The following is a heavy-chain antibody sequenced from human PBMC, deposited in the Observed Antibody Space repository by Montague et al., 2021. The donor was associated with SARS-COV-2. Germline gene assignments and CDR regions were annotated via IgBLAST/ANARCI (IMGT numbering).Heavy chain of an antibody. Sequence: SETLSLTCTVSGGSISSYYWSWIRQPPGKGLEWIGYIYYSGSTNYNPSLKSRVTISVDTSKNQFSLKLSSVTAADTAVYYCARHRGWAGKVFFDYWGQGTLVTVSS. CDR2: IYYSGST. CDR3: ARHRGWAGKVFFDY. CDR1: GGSISSYY. J-gene: IGHJ4*02. V-gene: IGHV4-59*08. D-gene: IGHD1-26*01.